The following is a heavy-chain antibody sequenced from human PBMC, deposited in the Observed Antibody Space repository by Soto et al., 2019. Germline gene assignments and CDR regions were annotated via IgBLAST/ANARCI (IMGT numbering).Heavy chain of an antibody. CDR2: IIPILGIA. V-gene: IGHV1-69*08. J-gene: IGHJ4*02. D-gene: IGHD2-15*01. CDR3: ARDYSYCSGGSCYSFSY. CDR1: GGTFSSYT. Sequence: QVQLVQSGAEVKKPGSSVKVSCKASGGTFSSYTISWVRQAPGQGLEWMGRIIPILGIANYAQKFQGRVTITAXKSXSXAYMELSSLRSEDTAVYYCARDYSYCSGGSCYSFSYWGQGTLVTVSS.